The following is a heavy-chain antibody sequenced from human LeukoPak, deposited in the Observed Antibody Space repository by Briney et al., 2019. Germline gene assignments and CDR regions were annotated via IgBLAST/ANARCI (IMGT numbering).Heavy chain of an antibody. D-gene: IGHD3-22*01. CDR3: ARDPYYYDSSGYSP. V-gene: IGHV3-7*03. CDR2: IKQDGSEK. CDR1: GFTFSSYW. J-gene: IGHJ4*02. Sequence: GGSLRLSCAASGFTFSSYWMSWVRQAPGKGLEWVANIKQDGSEKYYVDSVKGRFTISRDNAKNSLYLQMNSLRAEDTAVYYCARDPYYYDSSGYSPWGQGALVTVSS.